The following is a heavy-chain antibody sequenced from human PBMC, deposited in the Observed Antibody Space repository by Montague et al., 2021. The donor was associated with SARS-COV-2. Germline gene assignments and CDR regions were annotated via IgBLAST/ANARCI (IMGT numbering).Heavy chain of an antibody. D-gene: IGHD3-9*01. Sequence: PPLVKPTQTLTLTCTFSGFSLSTSGMCVSWIHQPPGKALEWLARIDWDDDKYYSTSLKTRLTISKDTSKNQVVLTMTNMDPVDIATYYCARTFYDILTGTLGGMDVWGQGTTVTVSS. J-gene: IGHJ6*02. CDR1: GFSLSTSGMC. CDR2: IDWDDDK. V-gene: IGHV2-70*11. CDR3: ARTFYDILTGTLGGMDV.